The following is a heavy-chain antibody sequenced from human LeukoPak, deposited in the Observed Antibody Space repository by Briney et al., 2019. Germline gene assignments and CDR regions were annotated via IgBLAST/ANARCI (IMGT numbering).Heavy chain of an antibody. J-gene: IGHJ6*03. CDR1: GYTFTGYY. D-gene: IGHD6-13*01. V-gene: IGHV1-2*06. Sequence: ASVKVSCKASGYTFTGYYMHWVRQAPGQGPEWMGRILANSGATSYAQKFQGRATMTRDTSVSTAYLELSRLTSDDTAIYYCARVSTAGTIYYYMDVWGKGTAVTVSS. CDR3: ARVSTAGTIYYYMDV. CDR2: ILANSGAT.